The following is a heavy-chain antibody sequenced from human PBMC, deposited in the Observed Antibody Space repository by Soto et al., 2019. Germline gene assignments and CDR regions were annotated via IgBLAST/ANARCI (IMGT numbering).Heavy chain of an antibody. Sequence: PSETLSLTCTVSGASVSSAVIYWSWIRQHPEKGLEWIGYVFYTGITYYTPSLKSRVTISVDTSKNQFYLNLTSVTAADTAVYYCARNRGSSKPYYFDSWGQGTLVTVSS. V-gene: IGHV4-31*03. CDR2: VFYTGIT. D-gene: IGHD1-26*01. J-gene: IGHJ4*02. CDR1: GASVSSAVIY. CDR3: ARNRGSSKPYYFDS.